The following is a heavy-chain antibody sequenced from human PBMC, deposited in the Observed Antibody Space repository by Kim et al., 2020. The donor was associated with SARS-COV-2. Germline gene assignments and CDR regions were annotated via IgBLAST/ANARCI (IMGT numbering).Heavy chain of an antibody. CDR3: ARRQRNTVIVATIDY. D-gene: IGHD5-12*01. V-gene: IGHV3-21*01. Sequence: GGSLRLSCAASGFTFSTYSMNWVRQAPGKGLEWVSSISSSSSYIYYADSVKGRFTISRDNAKNSLYLQMNSLRAEDTAVYYCARRQRNTVIVATIDYWGQGTLVTVSS. CDR1: GFTFSTYS. CDR2: ISSSSSYI. J-gene: IGHJ4*02.